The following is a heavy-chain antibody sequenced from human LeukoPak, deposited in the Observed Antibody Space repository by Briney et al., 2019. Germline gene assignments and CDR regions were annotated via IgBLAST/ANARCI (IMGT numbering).Heavy chain of an antibody. D-gene: IGHD4-23*01. V-gene: IGHV3-23*01. J-gene: IGHJ4*02. CDR1: GFTFSSYA. CDR2: ISGSGCNT. CDR3: VKYNQVTPKGYFDY. Sequence: PGGSLRPSCAASGFTFSSYAMSWVRQAPGKGLEWVSAISGSGCNTYYADSVKGRFTISRDNSKNTLYLQMNSLRAEDTAVYYCVKYNQVTPKGYFDYWGQGTLVTVSS.